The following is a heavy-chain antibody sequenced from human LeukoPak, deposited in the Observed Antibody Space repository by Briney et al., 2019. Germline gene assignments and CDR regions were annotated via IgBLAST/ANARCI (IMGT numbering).Heavy chain of an antibody. D-gene: IGHD3-3*02. V-gene: IGHV4-39*01. J-gene: IGHJ4*02. CDR2: TYYSGST. CDR3: ARIALVKLATKAIYFDY. Sequence: SETLSLTCTVSGGSISSSSSYWAWIRQPPGKGLEWIGSTYYSGSTYYNPSLKSRVTISVDTSKNQFSLKLSSVTAADTAVYYCARIALVKLATKAIYFDYWGQGTLVTVSS. CDR1: GGSISSSSSY.